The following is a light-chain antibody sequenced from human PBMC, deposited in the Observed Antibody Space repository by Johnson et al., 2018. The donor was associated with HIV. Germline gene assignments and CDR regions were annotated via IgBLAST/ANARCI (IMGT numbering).Light chain of an antibody. CDR1: SSNIGSNY. CDR3: GTWVTGQTAFFV. J-gene: IGLJ1*01. CDR2: DTY. Sequence: QPVLTQPPSVSAAPGQTVTISCSGSSSNIGSNYVSWYQQVPGTAPKLLIFDTYQRPSGIPDRFSGSKSDTSATLAITGLQTGDKADYFCGTWVTGQTAFFVFGTGTKGT. V-gene: IGLV1-51*01.